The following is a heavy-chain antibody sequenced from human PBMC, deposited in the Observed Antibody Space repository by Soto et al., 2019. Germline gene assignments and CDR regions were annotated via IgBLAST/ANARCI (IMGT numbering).Heavy chain of an antibody. J-gene: IGHJ5*02. CDR2: IYYSGST. CDR3: ARDRHNNFFDP. D-gene: IGHD6-6*01. CDR1: GASMSSGGYY. V-gene: IGHV4-31*03. Sequence: QVQLQESGPGLVKPSQTLSLTCTVSGASMSSGGYYWTWIRQSPGKGLEWIGYIYYSGSTYYNPSLESRVAISLDTSRSQFSLTLHSVTAADTAIYYCARDRHNNFFDPWGHGTLVTVSS.